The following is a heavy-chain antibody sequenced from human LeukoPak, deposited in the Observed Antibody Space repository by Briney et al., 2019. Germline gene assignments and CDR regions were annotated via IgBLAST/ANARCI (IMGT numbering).Heavy chain of an antibody. Sequence: GASVKVSXKASGYTFTGFYMHWVRQAPGQGLEWIGWINPKNGGINYAQKFQGRVTMTRDTSISTAYMELSRLRSDDTAVYYCAREAYLTANWFDPWGQGTLVTVSS. CDR3: AREAYLTANWFDP. CDR1: GYTFTGFY. CDR2: INPKNGGI. D-gene: IGHD2-21*02. J-gene: IGHJ5*02. V-gene: IGHV1-2*02.